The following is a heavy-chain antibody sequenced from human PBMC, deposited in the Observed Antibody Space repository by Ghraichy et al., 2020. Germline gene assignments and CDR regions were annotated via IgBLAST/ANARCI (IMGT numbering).Heavy chain of an antibody. CDR2: IYYSGST. CDR1: GGSISSYY. Sequence: SETLSLTCTVSGGSISSYYWSWIRQPPGKGLEWIGYIYYSGSTNYNPSLKSRVTISVDTSKNQFSLKLSSVTAADTAVYYCARGDGETGFDYWGQGTLVTVSS. CDR3: ARGDGETGFDY. J-gene: IGHJ4*02. V-gene: IGHV4-59*01. D-gene: IGHD5-24*01.